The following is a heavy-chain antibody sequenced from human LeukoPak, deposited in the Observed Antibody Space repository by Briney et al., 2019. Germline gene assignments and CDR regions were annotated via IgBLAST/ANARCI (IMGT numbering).Heavy chain of an antibody. CDR1: GYSITSGNY. CDR3: ARHSHSTGGYSSSPDY. D-gene: IGHD6-13*01. J-gene: IGHJ4*02. CDR2: IYHTGST. Sequence: TSETLSLTCSVSGYSITSGNYWGWIRQAPGKGLEWIGSIYHTGSTYYNPSLKSRVTMSVDTTNNQFSLKLRSATAADTAVYYCARHSHSTGGYSSSPDYWGQGTLVTVSS. V-gene: IGHV4-38-2*02.